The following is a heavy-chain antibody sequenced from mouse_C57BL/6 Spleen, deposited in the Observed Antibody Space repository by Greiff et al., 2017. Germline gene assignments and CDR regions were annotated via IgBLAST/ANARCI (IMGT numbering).Heavy chain of an antibody. CDR1: GYAFSSYW. D-gene: IGHD1-1*01. V-gene: IGHV1-80*01. J-gene: IGHJ4*01. CDR3: ARPDYYGSSYGAMGY. Sequence: VQLQQSGAELVKPGASVKISCKASGYAFSSYWMTWVKQRPGKGLEWIGQIYPGDGDTNYNGNFKGKATLTADKSSSTAYMQLSSLTSEDSGVYFCARPDYYGSSYGAMGYWGQGTSVTVSS. CDR2: IYPGDGDT.